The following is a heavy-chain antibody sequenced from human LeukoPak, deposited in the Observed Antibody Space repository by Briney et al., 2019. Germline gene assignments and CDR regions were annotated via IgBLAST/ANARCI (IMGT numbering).Heavy chain of an antibody. D-gene: IGHD4-17*01. CDR3: ARDVQMTTVTKRGYYYRMEV. CDR1: GGSISSSSYY. CDR2: IYYSGST. Sequence: SETLSLTCTVSGGSISSSSYYWGWIRQPPGKGLEWIGSIYYSGSTYYNPSLKSRVSISVDTSKNQFSLKLSSVTAADTAVYYCARDVQMTTVTKRGYYYRMEVWGQGTRVSVSS. J-gene: IGHJ6*02. V-gene: IGHV4-39*07.